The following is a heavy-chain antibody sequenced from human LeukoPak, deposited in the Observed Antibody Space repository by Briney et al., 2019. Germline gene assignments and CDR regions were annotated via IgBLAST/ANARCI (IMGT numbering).Heavy chain of an antibody. D-gene: IGHD2-15*01. CDR3: TREPIYCSGGSCLNDAFDI. CDR1: GFTFGDYA. CDR2: IRSKAYGGTT. V-gene: IGHV3-49*04. Sequence: QSGGSLRLSCTASGFTFGDYAMSWVRQAPGKGLEWVGFIRSKAYGGTTEYAASVKGRFTISRDDSKSIAYLQMNSLKTEDTAVYYCTREPIYCSGGSCLNDAFDIWGQGTMVTVSS. J-gene: IGHJ3*02.